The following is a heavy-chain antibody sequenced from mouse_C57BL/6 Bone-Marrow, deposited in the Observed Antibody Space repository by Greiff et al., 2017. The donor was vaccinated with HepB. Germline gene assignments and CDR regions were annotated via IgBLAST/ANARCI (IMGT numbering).Heavy chain of an antibody. Sequence: EVQLQQSGPELVKPGASVKMSCKASGYTFTDYNMHWVKQSHGKSLEWIGYINPNNGGTSYNQKFKGKATLTVNKSSSTAYMELRSLTSEDSAVYYCARRSGIYYGNYDYAMDYWGQGTSVTVSS. CDR1: GYTFTDYN. CDR2: INPNNGGT. CDR3: ARRSGIYYGNYDYAMDY. J-gene: IGHJ4*01. D-gene: IGHD2-1*01. V-gene: IGHV1-22*01.